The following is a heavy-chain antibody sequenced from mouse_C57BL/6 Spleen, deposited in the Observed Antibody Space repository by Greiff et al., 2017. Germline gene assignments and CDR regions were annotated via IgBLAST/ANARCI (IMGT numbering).Heavy chain of an antibody. CDR2: INPNYGTT. V-gene: IGHV1-39*01. J-gene: IGHJ1*03. CDR1: GYSFTDYN. D-gene: IGHD1-1*02. Sequence: VQLQQSGPELVKPGASVKISCKASGYSFTDYNMNWVKQSNGKSLEWIGVINPNYGTTSYNQKFKGKATLTVDQSSSTAYVQLNSLTAEESAVYYCGGCGSCCGWLDVWGTGTPVTVAA. CDR3: GGCGSCCGWLDV.